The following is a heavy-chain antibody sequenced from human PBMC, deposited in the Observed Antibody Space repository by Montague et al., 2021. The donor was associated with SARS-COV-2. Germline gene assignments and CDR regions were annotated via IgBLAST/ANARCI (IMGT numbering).Heavy chain of an antibody. J-gene: IGHJ6*03. CDR2: ISSSSSYI. D-gene: IGHD3-3*01. Sequence: SLRLSCAASGFTFSSYSMNWVRQAPGKGLEWVSSISSSSSYIYYADSVKGRFTISRDNAKNSLYLQMNSLRAEDTAVYYCARDSGRYYDFWSGYYNSHYYYMDVWGKGTTVTASS. CDR3: ARDSGRYYDFWSGYYNSHYYYMDV. V-gene: IGHV3-21*01. CDR1: GFTFSSYS.